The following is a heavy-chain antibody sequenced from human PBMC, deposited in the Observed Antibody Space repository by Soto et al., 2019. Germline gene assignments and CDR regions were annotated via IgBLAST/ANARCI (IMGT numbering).Heavy chain of an antibody. Sequence: GESLKISCQRSGYSFTIYWISWVRQMPGKGLEWMGRIDPSDSYTNYSPSFQGHVTISADKSISTAYLQWSSLKASDTAMYYCARHPGVTAEFDYWGQGTLVTVSS. CDR3: ARHPGVTAEFDY. CDR1: GYSFTIYW. D-gene: IGHD4-4*01. J-gene: IGHJ4*02. V-gene: IGHV5-10-1*01. CDR2: IDPSDSYT.